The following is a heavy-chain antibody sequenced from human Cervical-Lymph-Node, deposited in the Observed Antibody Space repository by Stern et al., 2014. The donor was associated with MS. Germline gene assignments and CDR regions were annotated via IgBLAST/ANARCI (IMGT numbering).Heavy chain of an antibody. D-gene: IGHD6-19*01. CDR1: GYTFTNSY. CDR2: INPSGGST. CDR3: ARDYSSDWGLDY. Sequence: QVQLVQSGAAVKKPGASVKVSCKASGYTFTNSYMHWVRQAPGQGLEWLGAINPSGGSTSYAQKVKGRVIMTRDTSTSTVYMELSSLRSEDTAVYYCARDYSSDWGLDYWGQGTLVTVSS. J-gene: IGHJ4*02. V-gene: IGHV1-46*03.